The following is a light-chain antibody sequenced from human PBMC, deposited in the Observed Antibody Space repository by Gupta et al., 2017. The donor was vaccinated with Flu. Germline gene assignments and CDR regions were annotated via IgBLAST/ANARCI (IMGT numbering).Light chain of an antibody. CDR3: YSYAGSHRGV. J-gene: IGLJ3*02. V-gene: IGLV2-11*01. Sequence: QSALTQPRSVSASPGQSVTISCTGTSSDVGGYNYVSWYQQHPGKAPKVMIYDVNKRPSGVPDRFSGSKSGNTASLTISGLQAEDEADHDCYSYAGSHRGVFGGGTKLTVL. CDR2: DVN. CDR1: SSDVGGYNY.